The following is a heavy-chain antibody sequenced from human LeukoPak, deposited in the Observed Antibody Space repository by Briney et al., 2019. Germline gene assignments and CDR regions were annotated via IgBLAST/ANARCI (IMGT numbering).Heavy chain of an antibody. V-gene: IGHV3-23*01. D-gene: IGHD3-9*01. CDR1: GFTFSSYA. J-gene: IGHJ4*02. CDR3: AHIPDILTGYYIGGTYFDY. Sequence: LSGGSLRLSCAASGFTFSSYAMSWVRQAPGKGLEWVSAISGSGGSTYYADSVKGRFTISRDNSKNTLYLQMNSLRAEDTAVYYCAHIPDILTGYYIGGTYFDYWGQGTLVTVSS. CDR2: ISGSGGST.